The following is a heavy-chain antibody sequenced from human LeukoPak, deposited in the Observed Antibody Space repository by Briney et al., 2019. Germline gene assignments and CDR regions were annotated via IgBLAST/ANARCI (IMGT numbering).Heavy chain of an antibody. D-gene: IGHD3-9*01. V-gene: IGHV3-15*01. CDR3: TTDRLPHYDILTGYYTQPEYYFDY. J-gene: IGHJ4*02. Sequence: GGSLRLSCAASGFTFSNAWMSWVRQAPGKGLEWVGRIKSKTDGGTTDYAAPVKGRFTISRDDSKNTLYLQMNSLKTEDTAVYYCTTDRLPHYDILTGYYTQPEYYFDYWGQGTLVTVSS. CDR2: IKSKTDGGTT. CDR1: GFTFSNAW.